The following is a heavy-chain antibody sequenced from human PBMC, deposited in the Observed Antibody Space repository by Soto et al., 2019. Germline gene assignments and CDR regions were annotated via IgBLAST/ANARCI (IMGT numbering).Heavy chain of an antibody. Sequence: ASVKVSCKASGYTFTSYYMHWVRQAPGQGLEWMGIINPSGGSTGYAQKFQGRVTMTRDTSTSTVYMELSSLRSEDTAVYYCARDRPDTAMVFPYYYYYGMDVWGQGTTVTVSS. CDR3: ARDRPDTAMVFPYYYYYGMDV. J-gene: IGHJ6*02. CDR2: INPSGGST. D-gene: IGHD5-18*01. CDR1: GYTFTSYY. V-gene: IGHV1-46*01.